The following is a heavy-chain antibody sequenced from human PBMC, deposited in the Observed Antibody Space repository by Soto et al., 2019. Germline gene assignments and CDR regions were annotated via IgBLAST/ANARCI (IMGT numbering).Heavy chain of an antibody. CDR3: ARYSNNWSQTEGMDV. V-gene: IGHV4-4*07. D-gene: IGHD6-13*01. CDR2: IDTSGNT. CDR1: VDSITTYS. Sequence: SETLSLTCTASVDSITTYSWSWIRQPAGKGLEWIGRIDTSGNTNYNPSLKSRVTMSVDTSKKQFSLKLTSVTAADTAVYYCARYSNNWSQTEGMDVWGQGTTVTVSS. J-gene: IGHJ6*02.